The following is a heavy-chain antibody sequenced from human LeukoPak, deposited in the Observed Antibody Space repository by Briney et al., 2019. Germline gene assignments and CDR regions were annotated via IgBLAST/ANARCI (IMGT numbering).Heavy chain of an antibody. Sequence: GGSLRLSCAASGFTLSDYYMSWIRQAPGKGLEWVSYISSSGSTIYYADSVKGRFTISRDNAKNSLYLQMNSLRAEDTAVYYCARVAQCYDFWSGYYRGWFDPWGQGTLVTVSS. CDR2: ISSSGSTI. J-gene: IGHJ5*02. CDR3: ARVAQCYDFWSGYYRGWFDP. CDR1: GFTLSDYY. D-gene: IGHD3-3*01. V-gene: IGHV3-11*01.